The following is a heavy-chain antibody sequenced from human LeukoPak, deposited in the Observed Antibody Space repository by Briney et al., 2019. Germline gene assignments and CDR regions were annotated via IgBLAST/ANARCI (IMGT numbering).Heavy chain of an antibody. J-gene: IGHJ4*02. V-gene: IGHV1-18*04. Sequence: ASVKVSCKASGYTFTSYGISWVRQAPGQGLEWMGWISAYNGNTNYAQKLQGRVTMTTDTSTSTAYMELRSLRSEDTAVYYCARDRLSDILTGYQGPFGYWGQGTLVTVSS. CDR1: GYTFTSYG. CDR3: ARDRLSDILTGYQGPFGY. CDR2: ISAYNGNT. D-gene: IGHD3-9*01.